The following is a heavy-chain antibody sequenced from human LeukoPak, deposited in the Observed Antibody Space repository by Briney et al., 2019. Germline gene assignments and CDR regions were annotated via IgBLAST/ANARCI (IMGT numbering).Heavy chain of an antibody. Sequence: GGSLRLSCAASGFTFSSHWMHWVRQAPGKGLVWISRIVSDGSGATYVDSVKGRFTTSRDNAKNTLYLQMNNLRAEDTAVYYCARDHCGTTSCYSSSYYMDVWGKGTTVTVSS. D-gene: IGHD2-2*01. CDR2: IVSDGSGA. CDR1: GFTFSSHW. V-gene: IGHV3-74*01. CDR3: ARDHCGTTSCYSSSYYMDV. J-gene: IGHJ6*03.